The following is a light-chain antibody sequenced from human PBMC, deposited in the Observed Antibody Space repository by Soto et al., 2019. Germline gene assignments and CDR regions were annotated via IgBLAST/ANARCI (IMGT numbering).Light chain of an antibody. CDR2: KDN. CDR1: ALTNQY. Sequence: SYELTQFPSVSLSPGQTARITCSGDALTNQYGYWYQQKAGQAPVLVIYKDNQRPSGIPERFSGSSSGTIVTLTITGVQAEDEADYYCQSADTSGTYVVFGGGTKLTVL. V-gene: IGLV3-25*03. CDR3: QSADTSGTYVV. J-gene: IGLJ3*02.